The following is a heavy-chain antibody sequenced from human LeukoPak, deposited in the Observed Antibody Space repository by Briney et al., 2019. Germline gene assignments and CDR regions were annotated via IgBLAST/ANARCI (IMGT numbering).Heavy chain of an antibody. V-gene: IGHV1-46*01. Sequence: ASVKVSCKASGYTFIRYYMHWVRLAPGQGLEWMGVINPSGGSTSYPQKFQGRVTMTRDTSTSTVYMELSSLRSEDTAVYYCARDVVGATTETFDYWGQGTLVTVSS. CDR1: GYTFIRYY. CDR3: ARDVVGATTETFDY. D-gene: IGHD1-26*01. CDR2: INPSGGST. J-gene: IGHJ4*02.